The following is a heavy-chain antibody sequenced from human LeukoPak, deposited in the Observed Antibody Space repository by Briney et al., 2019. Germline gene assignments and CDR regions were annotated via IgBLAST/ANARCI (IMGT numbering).Heavy chain of an antibody. V-gene: IGHV1-46*01. CDR1: GYTFTSYG. CDR3: ARDRWAMTRTAHI. Sequence: GASVKVSCKASGYTFTSYGISWVRQAPGQGLEWMGIINPSGGSTSYAQKFQGRVTMTRDTSTSTAYMELRSLRSDDTAVYYCARDRWAMTRTAHIWGQGTMVTVSS. D-gene: IGHD2-2*01. CDR2: INPSGGST. J-gene: IGHJ3*02.